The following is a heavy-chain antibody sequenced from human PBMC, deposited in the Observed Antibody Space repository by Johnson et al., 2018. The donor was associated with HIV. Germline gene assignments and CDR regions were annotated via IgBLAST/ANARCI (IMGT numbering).Heavy chain of an antibody. CDR1: GFTFSSYG. Sequence: QEKLVESGGGVVQPGGSLRLSCAASGFTFSSYGMHWVRQAPGKGLEWVAFIRYDGSNKYYADSVKGRFTISRDNSKNTLYLQMNSLRAEDTALYYCAREPMDCGGDCWGVFDLWGQGTMVTVSS. J-gene: IGHJ3*01. V-gene: IGHV3-30*02. CDR3: AREPMDCGGDCWGVFDL. D-gene: IGHD2-21*02. CDR2: IRYDGSNK.